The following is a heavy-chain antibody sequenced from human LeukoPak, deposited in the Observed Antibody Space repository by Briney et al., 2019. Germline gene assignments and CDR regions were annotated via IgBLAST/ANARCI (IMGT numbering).Heavy chain of an antibody. CDR2: ISHDGSNK. J-gene: IGHJ4*02. Sequence: GGSLRLSCAASGFTFSSYAMHWVRQAPGKGLEWVAVISHDGSNKYYADSVKGRFTISRDISKNTLYLQMNSLRAEDTAVYYCRTRGAVPEVMEEFDYWGQGTLVTVSS. D-gene: IGHD6-19*01. V-gene: IGHV3-30-3*01. CDR3: RTRGAVPEVMEEFDY. CDR1: GFTFSSYA.